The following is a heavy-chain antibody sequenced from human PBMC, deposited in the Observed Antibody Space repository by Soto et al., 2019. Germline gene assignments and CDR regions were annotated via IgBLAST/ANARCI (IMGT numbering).Heavy chain of an antibody. CDR2: IIPIFGTA. Sequence: QVQLVQSGAEVKKPGSSVKVSCKASGGTFSSYAISWVRQAPGQGLEWMGGIIPIFGTANYAQKFQGRVRITADESTSTAYMELSSLRSEDTAVYYCARARYCSSTSCYSWFDPWGQGTLVTVSS. J-gene: IGHJ5*02. D-gene: IGHD2-2*01. V-gene: IGHV1-69*01. CDR3: ARARYCSSTSCYSWFDP. CDR1: GGTFSSYA.